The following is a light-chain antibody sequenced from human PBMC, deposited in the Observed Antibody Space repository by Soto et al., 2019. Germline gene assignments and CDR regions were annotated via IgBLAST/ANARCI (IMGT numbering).Light chain of an antibody. J-gene: IGLJ3*02. Sequence: QSVLTQPASVSGSPGQSITISCTGTSSDVGSYSLVSWYQHHPGKAPRLLIYEGSKWPSGVSNRFFGSKSGDTASLTISGLQAEDEADYYCCSYAGGGTVVFGGGTKVTVL. V-gene: IGLV2-23*01. CDR2: EGS. CDR3: CSYAGGGTVV. CDR1: SSDVGSYSL.